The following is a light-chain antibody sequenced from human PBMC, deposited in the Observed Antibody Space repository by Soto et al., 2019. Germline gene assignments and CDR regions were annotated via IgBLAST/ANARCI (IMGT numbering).Light chain of an antibody. V-gene: IGKV3-15*01. CDR2: GAS. J-gene: IGKJ4*01. CDR3: QQYNNWPLT. Sequence: EIVMTQSPATLSVSPGERATLSCRASQSVSRNLAWYQQKPGQAPRLLIYGASTRATGIPARFSGSGSGTEFTLTISSLQSEDFAVYYCQQYNNWPLTFGGGTKVAIK. CDR1: QSVSRN.